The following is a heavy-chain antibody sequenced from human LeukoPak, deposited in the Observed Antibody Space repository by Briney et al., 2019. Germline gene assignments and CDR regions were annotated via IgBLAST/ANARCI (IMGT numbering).Heavy chain of an antibody. Sequence: ASVKVSCKASGYTFTGYYMHWVRQAPGQGLEWMGWINPNSGGTNYARKFQGRVTMTRDTSISTAYMELSRLRSDDTAVYYCARGETVAENDYWGQGTLVTVSS. D-gene: IGHD6-19*01. CDR2: INPNSGGT. J-gene: IGHJ4*02. CDR3: ARGETVAENDY. CDR1: GYTFTGYY. V-gene: IGHV1-2*02.